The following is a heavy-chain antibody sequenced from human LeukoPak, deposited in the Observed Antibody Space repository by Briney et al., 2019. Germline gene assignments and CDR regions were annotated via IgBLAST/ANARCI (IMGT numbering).Heavy chain of an antibody. CDR2: ISSSGSTI. D-gene: IGHD2/OR15-2a*01. V-gene: IGHV3-11*04. Sequence: PGGSLRLSCAASGFTFSDYYMSWIRQAPGKGLEWVSYISSSGSTIYYADSVKGRFTISRDNAKNSLYLQMSSLRVDDTAVYYCTRDLSPAHFWGQGTLVTVSS. CDR1: GFTFSDYY. J-gene: IGHJ4*02. CDR3: TRDLSPAHF.